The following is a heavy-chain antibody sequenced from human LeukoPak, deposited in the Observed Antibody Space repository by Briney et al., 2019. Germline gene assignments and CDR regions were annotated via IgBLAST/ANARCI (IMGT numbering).Heavy chain of an antibody. D-gene: IGHD6-6*01. CDR3: ASWGSSSSSIGLGTDFDY. CDR1: GGFFSGYY. J-gene: IGHJ4*02. V-gene: IGHV4-34*10. Sequence: SETLSLTCAVYGGFFSGYYWSWIRQPPGKGLEWIGEINHSGSTNYNPSLKSRVTMTRDTSTSTVYMELSSLRSEDTAVYYCASWGSSSSSIGLGTDFDYWGQGTLVTVSS. CDR2: INHSGST.